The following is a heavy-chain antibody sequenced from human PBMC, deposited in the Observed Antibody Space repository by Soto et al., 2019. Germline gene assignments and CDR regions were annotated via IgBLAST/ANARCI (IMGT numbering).Heavy chain of an antibody. V-gene: IGHV3-23*01. J-gene: IGHJ3*01. Sequence: EVQLLESGGGLVQPGGTLRLSCAASGFTFSSYDMSWLRQAPGKGLEWVSAISGSGVGTFYAESVKGRFTISRDNSKNTLYVQINSLRVEDTAIYYCAKEDDAWTNGYFDLWGQGTMVTVSS. CDR1: GFTFSSYD. D-gene: IGHD2-8*01. CDR2: ISGSGVGT. CDR3: AKEDDAWTNGYFDL.